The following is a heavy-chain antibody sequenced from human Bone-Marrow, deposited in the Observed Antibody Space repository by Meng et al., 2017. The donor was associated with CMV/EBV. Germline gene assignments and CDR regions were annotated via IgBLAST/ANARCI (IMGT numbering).Heavy chain of an antibody. V-gene: IGHV3-23*01. Sequence: GESLKISCAASGFTFSSYWMSWVRQAPGKGLEWVSAISGSGGSTYYADSVKGRFTISRDNSKNTLYLQMNSLRAEDTAVYYCARVVPAASYYYYGMDVWGQGTTVTVSS. CDR3: ARVVPAASYYYYGMDV. D-gene: IGHD2-2*01. J-gene: IGHJ6*02. CDR2: ISGSGGST. CDR1: GFTFSSYW.